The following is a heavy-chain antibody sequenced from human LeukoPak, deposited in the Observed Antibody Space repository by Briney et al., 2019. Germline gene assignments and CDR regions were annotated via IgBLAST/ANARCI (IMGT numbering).Heavy chain of an antibody. D-gene: IGHD5-24*01. CDR1: GYSFSNYW. CDR2: IYPGDSDT. J-gene: IGHJ4*02. V-gene: IGHV5-51*01. Sequence: KISCTGSGYSFSNYWIGWVRQLPGKGLEWMGIIYPGDSDTRYSPSSQGHVTISADKSVSTAYLQWNSLKASDTAMYYCARYREMATTHCFDYWGQGELVTVSS. CDR3: ARYREMATTHCFDY.